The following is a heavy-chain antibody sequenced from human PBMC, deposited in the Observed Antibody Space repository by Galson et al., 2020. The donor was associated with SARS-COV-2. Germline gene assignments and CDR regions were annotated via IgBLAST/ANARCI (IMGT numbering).Heavy chain of an antibody. V-gene: IGHV4-31*03. CDR1: GGSISSGGYY. CDR3: ARSRYYGSGPQVY. Sequence: ASETLSLTCTVSGGSISSGGYYWSWIRQHPGKGLEWIGYVYNGGRTSYNPSFKSRVTISGDTSKNQFSLELSSVTAADMAIYYCARSRYYGSGPQVYWGQGTLGTVSS. J-gene: IGHJ4*02. CDR2: VYNGGRT. D-gene: IGHD3-10*01.